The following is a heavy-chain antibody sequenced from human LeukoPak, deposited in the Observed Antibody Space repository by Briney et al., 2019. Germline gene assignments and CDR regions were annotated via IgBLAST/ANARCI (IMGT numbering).Heavy chain of an antibody. V-gene: IGHV4-39*01. Sequence: SETLSLXCTVSGGSISSSSYYWGWIRQPPGKGLEWIGSIYYSGSTYYNPSLKSRVTISVDTSKNQFSLKLSSVTAADTAVYYCARHEAEMATILGGYWGQGTLVTVSS. CDR2: IYYSGST. D-gene: IGHD5-24*01. CDR1: GGSISSSSYY. CDR3: ARHEAEMATILGGY. J-gene: IGHJ4*02.